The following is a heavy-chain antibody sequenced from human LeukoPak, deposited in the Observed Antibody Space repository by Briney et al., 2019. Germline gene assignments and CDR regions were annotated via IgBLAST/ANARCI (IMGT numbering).Heavy chain of an antibody. D-gene: IGHD6-13*01. Sequence: PSETLSLTCTVSGGSISSYYWSWIRQPPGKGLEWIGYIYYSGSTNYNPSLKSRVTISVDTSKNQFSLKLSSVTAADTAVYYCARVDSSSWGISLDYWGQGTLVTVSS. J-gene: IGHJ4*02. V-gene: IGHV4-59*01. CDR2: IYYSGST. CDR1: GGSISSYY. CDR3: ARVDSSSWGISLDY.